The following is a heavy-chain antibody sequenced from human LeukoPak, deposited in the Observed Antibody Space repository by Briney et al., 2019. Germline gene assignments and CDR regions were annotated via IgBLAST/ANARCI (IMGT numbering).Heavy chain of an antibody. CDR2: INPNSGGT. D-gene: IGHD3-3*01. CDR1: GYTFTGYY. V-gene: IGHV1-2*02. CDR3: ARVKGDFWSGYNYFDY. Sequence: ASVKVSCKASGYTFTGYYMHWVRQAPGQGLEWMGWINPNSGGTNYAQKFQGRVTMTRDTSISTAYMELSRLRSDDTAVYYCARVKGDFWSGYNYFDYWGQGTLVTVSS. J-gene: IGHJ4*02.